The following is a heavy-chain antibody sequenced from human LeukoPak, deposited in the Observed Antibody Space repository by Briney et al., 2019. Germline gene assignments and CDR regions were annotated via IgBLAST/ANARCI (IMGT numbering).Heavy chain of an antibody. CDR2: IYYSGST. J-gene: IGHJ5*02. CDR3: ARDVYDYVGGSYRWGWFDP. D-gene: IGHD3-16*02. Sequence: SETLSLTCTVSGGSISSYYWSWIRQPPGKGLEWIGYIYYSGSTNYNPSLKSRVTILVDTSKNQFSLRLSSVTAADTAVYYCARDVYDYVGGSYRWGWFDPWGQGTLVTVSS. CDR1: GGSISSYY. V-gene: IGHV4-59*01.